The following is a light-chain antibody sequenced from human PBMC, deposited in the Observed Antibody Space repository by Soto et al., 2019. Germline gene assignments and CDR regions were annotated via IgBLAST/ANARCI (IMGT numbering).Light chain of an antibody. Sequence: QSVLTQPASVSGSPGQSITISCTGASSDVGGYNSVSWYRHHPGKAPILLIYDVTNRPSGVSNRFSGSKSDNTASLTISGLQAEDEADYYCSSYTSSNTVIFGGGTQLTVL. CDR3: SSYTSSNTVI. CDR1: SSDVGGYNS. CDR2: DVT. J-gene: IGLJ2*01. V-gene: IGLV2-14*03.